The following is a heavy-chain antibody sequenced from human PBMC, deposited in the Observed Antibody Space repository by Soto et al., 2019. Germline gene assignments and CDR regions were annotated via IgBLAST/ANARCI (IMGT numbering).Heavy chain of an antibody. Sequence: EVQLVESGGGLVQPGGALRLSCAASGFTFSDHYIDWVRQAPGKGLEWVGRTRNKANSYTTEYAASVKGRFTISRDDSKNSLYLQMNSLKVEDTAVYYCARELMTTVTFFDYWGQGALVTVSS. J-gene: IGHJ4*02. CDR2: TRNKANSYTT. CDR3: ARELMTTVTFFDY. CDR1: GFTFSDHY. D-gene: IGHD4-17*01. V-gene: IGHV3-72*01.